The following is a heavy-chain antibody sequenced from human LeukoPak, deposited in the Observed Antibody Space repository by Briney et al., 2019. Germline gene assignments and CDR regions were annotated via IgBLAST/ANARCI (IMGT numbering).Heavy chain of an antibody. J-gene: IGHJ3*02. D-gene: IGHD3-22*01. CDR2: ISGSGGST. CDR3: AKKPPIGYDSSGYAFDI. CDR1: GFTFSSYA. V-gene: IGHV3-23*01. Sequence: GGSLRLSCAASGFTFSSYATSWVRQAPGKGLEWVSAISGSGGSTYYADSVKGRFTISRDNSKNTLYLQMNSLRAEDTAVYYCAKKPPIGYDSSGYAFDIWGQGTMVTVSS.